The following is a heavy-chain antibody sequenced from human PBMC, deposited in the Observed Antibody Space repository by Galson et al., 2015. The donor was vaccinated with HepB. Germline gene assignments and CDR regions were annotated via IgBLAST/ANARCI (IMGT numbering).Heavy chain of an antibody. CDR3: GRPLTTEGDY. CDR1: GYMFTAYY. Sequence: SVKVSCKASGYMFTAYYIHWVRQAPGQGLEWMGRLNPDSGGTNYAQEFQGRVTMTRDTSINTAYMELSRLRSDDTAVYFCGRPLTTEGDYWGRGTLVTVSS. J-gene: IGHJ4*02. CDR2: LNPDSGGT. V-gene: IGHV1-2*06. D-gene: IGHD4-17*01.